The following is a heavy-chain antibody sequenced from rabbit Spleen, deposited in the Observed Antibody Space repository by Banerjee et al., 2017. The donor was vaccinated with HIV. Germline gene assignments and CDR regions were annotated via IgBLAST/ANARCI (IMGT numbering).Heavy chain of an antibody. CDR1: GLDFSSSYW. V-gene: IGHV1S45*01. CDR3: ARDSAGREDFNL. CDR2: IDVVKSGST. J-gene: IGHJ4*01. Sequence: QQQLEESGGGLVKPGASLTLTCKASGLDFSSSYWICWVRQAPGKGLEWIACIDVVKSGSTYYANWAKGRFTISKASSTTVTLQMSSLTAADTATYFCARDSAGREDFNLWGQGTLVTVS. D-gene: IGHD4-2*01.